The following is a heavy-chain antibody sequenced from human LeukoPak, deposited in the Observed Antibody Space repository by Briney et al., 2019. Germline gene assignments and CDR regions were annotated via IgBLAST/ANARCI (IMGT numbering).Heavy chain of an antibody. Sequence: GGSLRLSCAASGFSFRSYALNWVRQAPGKGLEWVSSISNSGEKSYYADSVRGRFTISRDNSKDTLFVQMNSLRADDTAVYYCARQLYFGVLSRWDASDIWGPGTMVTVSS. D-gene: IGHD3-10*01. CDR2: ISNSGEKS. V-gene: IGHV3-23*01. CDR3: ARQLYFGVLSRWDASDI. J-gene: IGHJ3*02. CDR1: GFSFRSYA.